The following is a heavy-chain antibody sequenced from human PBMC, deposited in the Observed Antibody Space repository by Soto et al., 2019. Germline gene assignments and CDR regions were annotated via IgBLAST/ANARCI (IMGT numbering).Heavy chain of an antibody. V-gene: IGHV2-70*11. CDR2: IDWDNDK. J-gene: IGHJ4*02. D-gene: IGHD6-6*01. CDR3: ARIRHSTSSIYY. CDR1: GFSLSTSGMC. Sequence: SGPTLVNPTQTLTLTCTFSGFSLSTSGMCVGWIRQPPGRALEWLARIDWDNDKYYSTSLKTRLTISKDTSKNQVVLTMTNMDPVDTATYYCARIRHSTSSIYYWGQGNLVTVS.